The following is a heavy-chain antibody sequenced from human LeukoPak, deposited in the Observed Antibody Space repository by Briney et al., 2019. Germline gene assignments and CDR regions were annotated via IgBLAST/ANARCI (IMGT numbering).Heavy chain of an antibody. J-gene: IGHJ4*02. Sequence: ASVKVSCKASGYSFTDYGITWVRQAPGEGLEWMGWISGRNGNTNYSQRLQGRVTMTTDTSTSTAYMELRSLTSDDTAVYYCARDHALWSNCFDYWGQGTLVTVSS. CDR1: GYSFTDYG. CDR2: ISGRNGNT. CDR3: ARDHALWSNCFDY. V-gene: IGHV1-18*01. D-gene: IGHD2/OR15-2a*01.